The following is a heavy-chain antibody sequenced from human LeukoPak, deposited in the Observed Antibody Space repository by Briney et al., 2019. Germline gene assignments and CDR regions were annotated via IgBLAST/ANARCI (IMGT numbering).Heavy chain of an antibody. Sequence: SETLSLTCTVSGGSISSYYWSWIRQPPGKGLEWIGYIYYSGSTNCNPSLKSRVTISVDTSKNQFSLKLSSVTAADTAVYYCARDRDSSSWYGIDYWGQGTLVTVSS. CDR2: IYYSGST. J-gene: IGHJ4*02. CDR3: ARDRDSSSWYGIDY. V-gene: IGHV4-59*01. CDR1: GGSISSYY. D-gene: IGHD6-13*01.